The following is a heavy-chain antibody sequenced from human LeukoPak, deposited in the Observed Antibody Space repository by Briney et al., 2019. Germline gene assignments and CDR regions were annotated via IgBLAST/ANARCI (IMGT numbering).Heavy chain of an antibody. CDR3: ARAARDGYNLHLSYYYYYMDV. V-gene: IGHV3-11*04. D-gene: IGHD5-24*01. Sequence: GGSLRLSCAASGFTFTDSFMTWIRQAPGKGLEWVSSISSGGRTIYYADSVKGRFTISRDNAKNSLYLQMNSLRAEDTAVYYCARAARDGYNLHLSYYYYYMDVWGKGTTVTVSS. CDR2: ISSGGRTI. CDR1: GFTFTDSF. J-gene: IGHJ6*03.